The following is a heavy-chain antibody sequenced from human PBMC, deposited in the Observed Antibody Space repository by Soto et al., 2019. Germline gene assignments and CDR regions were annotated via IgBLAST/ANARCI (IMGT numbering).Heavy chain of an antibody. J-gene: IGHJ5*02. V-gene: IGHV3-23*01. D-gene: IGHD1-26*01. Sequence: EVQLLESGGGLVLPGGSLRLSCAASGVTFSTYAMAWVRQAPGKGLDWVSTISDTGGGTFYAGSVKGRCTISRDNSNNTLYLQMQRLRAEDTAIYFCAIGRRKNSGSNTWFDPWGRGTQVTVSS. CDR2: ISDTGGGT. CDR1: GVTFSTYA. CDR3: AIGRRKNSGSNTWFDP.